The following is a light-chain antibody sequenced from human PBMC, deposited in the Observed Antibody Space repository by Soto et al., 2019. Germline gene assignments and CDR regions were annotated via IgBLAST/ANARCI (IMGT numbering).Light chain of an antibody. J-gene: IGLJ2*01. CDR2: DNN. CDR1: STNIGDNY. CDR3: GTWDSSLTAVL. Sequence: QSVLTQPPSVSAAPGQKVTISCSGSSTNIGDNYVFWYQQLAGTGPKLLIYDNNKRPSGIPDRFSGSKSGTSATLGITGLQTGDEADYYCGTWDSSLTAVLFGGGTKLTVL. V-gene: IGLV1-51*01.